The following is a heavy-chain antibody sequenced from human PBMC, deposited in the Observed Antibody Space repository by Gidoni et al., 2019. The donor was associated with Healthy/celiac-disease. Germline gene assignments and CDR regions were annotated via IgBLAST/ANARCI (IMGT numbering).Heavy chain of an antibody. CDR3: ARILSPYSSGWYYFDY. D-gene: IGHD6-19*01. Sequence: QVTLRESGPALVKPTQTLTLTCTFSGFSLSTSGMCVSWIRQPPGKALEWLARIDWDDDKYYSTSLKTRLTISKDTSKNQVVLTMTNMDPVDTATYYCARILSPYSSGWYYFDYWGQGTLVTVSS. V-gene: IGHV2-70*15. CDR2: IDWDDDK. CDR1: GFSLSTSGMC. J-gene: IGHJ4*02.